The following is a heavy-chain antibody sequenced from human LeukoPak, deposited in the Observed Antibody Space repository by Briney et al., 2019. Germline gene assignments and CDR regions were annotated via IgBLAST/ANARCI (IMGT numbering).Heavy chain of an antibody. V-gene: IGHV3-66*01. CDR3: ARAYYYAY. J-gene: IGHJ4*02. CDR1: GVTFSSNY. D-gene: IGHD3-10*01. Sequence: GGSLRLSCAASGVTFSSNYMSWVRQASGKGLEWVSVIYTGGSTYYADSVKGRFTISRDNSKNTLYLQMNSLRAEDTAVYYCARAYYYAYWGQGTLVTVSS. CDR2: IYTGGST.